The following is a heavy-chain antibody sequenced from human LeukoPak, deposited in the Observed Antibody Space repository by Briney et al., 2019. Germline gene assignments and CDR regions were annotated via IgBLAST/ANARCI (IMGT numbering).Heavy chain of an antibody. CDR3: AKRQYCSGGSCYSPKFLYYYYGMDV. CDR1: GYTFTGYY. CDR2: INPNSGGT. V-gene: IGHV1-2*02. D-gene: IGHD2-15*01. Sequence: ASVKVSCKASGYTFTGYYMHWVRQAPGQGLEWMGWINPNSGGTNYAQKFQGRVTMTRDTSISTAYMELIRLRSDDTAVYYCAKRQYCSGGSCYSPKFLYYYYGMDVWGQGTTVTVSS. J-gene: IGHJ6*02.